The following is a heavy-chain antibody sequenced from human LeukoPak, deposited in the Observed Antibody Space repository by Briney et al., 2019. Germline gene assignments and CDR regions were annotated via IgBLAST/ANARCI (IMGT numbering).Heavy chain of an antibody. CDR3: ARVAGYCSGGSCYLSYYYYGMDV. Sequence: SETLSLTCTVSGGSISSGGYYWSWIRQPPGKGLEWIGYIYHSGSTYYNPSLKSRVTISVDRSKNQFSLKLSSVTAADTAVYYCARVAGYCSGGSCYLSYYYYGMDVWGQGTTVTVSS. V-gene: IGHV4-30-2*01. D-gene: IGHD2-15*01. CDR2: IYHSGST. CDR1: GGSISSGGYY. J-gene: IGHJ6*02.